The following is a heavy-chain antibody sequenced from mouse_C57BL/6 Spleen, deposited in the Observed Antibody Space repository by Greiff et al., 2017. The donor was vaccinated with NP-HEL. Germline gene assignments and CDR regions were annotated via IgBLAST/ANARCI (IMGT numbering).Heavy chain of an antibody. CDR1: GFSLSTSGMG. V-gene: IGHV8-12*01. CDR3: ARRGYGNPHYYAMDY. J-gene: IGHJ4*01. Sequence: QVTLKESGPGILQSSQTLSLTCSFSGFSLSTSGMGVSWIRQPSGKGLEWLAHIYWDDDKRYNPSLKSRLTISKDTSRNQVFLKITSVDTADTATYYCARRGYGNPHYYAMDYWGQGTSVTVSS. D-gene: IGHD2-1*01. CDR2: IYWDDDK.